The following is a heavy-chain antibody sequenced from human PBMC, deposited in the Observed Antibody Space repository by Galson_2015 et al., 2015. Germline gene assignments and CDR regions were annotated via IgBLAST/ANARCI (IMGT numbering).Heavy chain of an antibody. CDR1: GFTFSSYS. CDR2: ISSSSSTI. V-gene: IGHV3-48*02. J-gene: IGHJ3*02. CDR3: ARARATLGNAFEI. Sequence: SLRLSCAASGFTFSSYSMNWVRQAPGKGLEWVSYISSSSSTIYYADSVKGRFTISRDNAKNSLYLQMNSLRDEDTAVYYCARARATLGNAFEIWGQGTMVTVSS.